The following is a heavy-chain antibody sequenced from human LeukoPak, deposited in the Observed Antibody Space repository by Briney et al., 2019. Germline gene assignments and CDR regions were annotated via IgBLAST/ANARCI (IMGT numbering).Heavy chain of an antibody. Sequence: PGGSLRLSCAASGFSFSSYSMNWVRQAPGEGLEWVSSISSISSYIYYADSVKGRFTISRDNAKNSLYLQMNSLRAEDTAVYYWALDPNGTTRNWFDPWGQGTLVTVSS. D-gene: IGHD1-1*01. J-gene: IGHJ5*02. CDR1: GFSFSSYS. V-gene: IGHV3-21*01. CDR3: ALDPNGTTRNWFDP. CDR2: ISSISSYI.